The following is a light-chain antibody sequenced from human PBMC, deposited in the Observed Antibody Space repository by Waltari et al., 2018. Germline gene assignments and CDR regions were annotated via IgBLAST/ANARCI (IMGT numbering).Light chain of an antibody. J-gene: IGLJ3*02. Sequence: QGVVTQEPSLSGSPGATVTHRCHLSSCTGASTFYASWYQQTPGQAPRTLVYKTNTRSSGVPDRFSGSILGNNAALTSTGDQADDESDYYCLLYMGSGIWVFGGGTKLTVL. CDR3: LLYMGSGIWV. CDR2: KTN. V-gene: IGLV8-61*01. CDR1: SCTGASTFY.